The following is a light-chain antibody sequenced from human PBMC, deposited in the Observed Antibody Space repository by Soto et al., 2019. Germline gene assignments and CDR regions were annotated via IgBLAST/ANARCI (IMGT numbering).Light chain of an antibody. CDR1: QDISRY. Sequence: DIQMTQSPSAMSASVGDRVTITCRASQDISRYLAWFQQKPGRVPERVIYVASALQSGVPSRFSGSGSGTEFSLTISGLQPEDFATYYCLQHYHYPWTFGLGTKVDIK. CDR3: LQHYHYPWT. J-gene: IGKJ1*01. CDR2: VAS. V-gene: IGKV1-17*03.